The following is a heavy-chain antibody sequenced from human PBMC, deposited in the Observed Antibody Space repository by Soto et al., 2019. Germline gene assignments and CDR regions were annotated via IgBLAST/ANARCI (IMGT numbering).Heavy chain of an antibody. CDR2: ISHSGST. CDR3: VLGRISGGRNYVSDS. Sequence: SETLSLTCTVSGGPFSGYYWAWIRQPPRKGLEWIGEISHSGSTNYNPSLKTRVTISADTSKNQFSLKLSSVTAADTAVYYCVLGRISGGRNYVSDSRAQRTTVTGSS. J-gene: IGHJ6*02. D-gene: IGHD3-10*02. V-gene: IGHV4-34*01. CDR1: GGPFSGYY.